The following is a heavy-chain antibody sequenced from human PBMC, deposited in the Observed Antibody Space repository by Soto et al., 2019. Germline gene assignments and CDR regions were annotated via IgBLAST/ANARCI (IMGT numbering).Heavy chain of an antibody. Sequence: QLQLRESGPGLVQPSGPLSLTCDVSGDSLNTNHWWSWVRQAPGKGLEWIGEIWHTGRPNYNPSLKSRVAISIDKSKNQFALKLSSVTAADTAVYYCVRDSRTGCSSINCYMHWGQGTLVTVSS. CDR1: GDSLNTNHW. CDR2: IWHTGRP. CDR3: VRDSRTGCSSINCYMH. D-gene: IGHD2-15*01. J-gene: IGHJ4*02. V-gene: IGHV4-4*02.